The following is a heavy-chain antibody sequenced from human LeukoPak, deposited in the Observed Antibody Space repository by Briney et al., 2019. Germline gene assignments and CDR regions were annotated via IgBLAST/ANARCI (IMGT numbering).Heavy chain of an antibody. CDR1: GGSFSGYY. J-gene: IGHJ4*02. D-gene: IGHD6-13*01. Sequence: SETLSLTCAVYGGSFSGYYWSWIRQPPGKGLEWIGEINHSGSTNYNPSLKSRVTISVDTSKNQFSLKLSSVSAADTAVYYCARNVGRSSRSFWGQGTLVTVSS. CDR2: INHSGST. V-gene: IGHV4-34*01. CDR3: ARNVGRSSRSF.